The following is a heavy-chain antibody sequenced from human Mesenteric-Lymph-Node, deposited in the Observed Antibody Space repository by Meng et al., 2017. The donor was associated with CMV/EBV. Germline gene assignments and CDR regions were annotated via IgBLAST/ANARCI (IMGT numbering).Heavy chain of an antibody. CDR3: ARHRDGSYGHWFDP. D-gene: IGHD1-26*01. Sequence: SETLSLTCTVSGGSISSSSYYWGWIRQPPGKGLEWIGSIYYSGSTYYNPSLKSRVTISVDTSKNQFSLKLSSVTAADTAVYYCARHRDGSYGHWFDPWGQGTLVTVSS. CDR1: GGSISSSSYY. J-gene: IGHJ5*02. V-gene: IGHV4-39*01. CDR2: IYYSGST.